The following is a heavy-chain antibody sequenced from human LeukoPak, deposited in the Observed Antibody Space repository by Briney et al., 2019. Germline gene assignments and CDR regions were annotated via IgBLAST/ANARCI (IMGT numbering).Heavy chain of an antibody. V-gene: IGHV3-74*01. D-gene: IGHD4-17*01. CDR1: GFTFSSYW. J-gene: IGHJ4*02. CDR2: INSDGSST. Sequence: GGSLRLSCAASGFTFSSYWMHWVRHAPGKGLVWVSRINSDGSSTSYADSVKGRFTISRDNAKNTLYLQMNSLRAEDTAVYYCASGKGYGDYGFDYWGQGTLVTVSS. CDR3: ASGKGYGDYGFDY.